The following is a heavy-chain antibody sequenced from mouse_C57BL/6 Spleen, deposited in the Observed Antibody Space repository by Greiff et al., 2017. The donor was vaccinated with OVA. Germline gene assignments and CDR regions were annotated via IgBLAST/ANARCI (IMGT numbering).Heavy chain of an antibody. J-gene: IGHJ4*01. CDR3: ARGHSSGYGNYAMDY. D-gene: IGHD3-2*02. Sequence: QVTLKESGPGILQSSQTLSLTCSFSGFSLSTSGMGVSWIRQPSGKGLEWLAHIYWDDDKRSNPSLKSRLTISKATSRNQVFLKITSVDTADTATYYCARGHSSGYGNYAMDYWGQGTSVTVSS. CDR1: GFSLSTSGMG. CDR2: IYWDDDK. V-gene: IGHV8-12*01.